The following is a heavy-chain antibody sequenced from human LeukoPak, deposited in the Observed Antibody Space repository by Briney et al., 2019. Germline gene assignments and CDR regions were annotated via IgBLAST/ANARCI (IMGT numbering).Heavy chain of an antibody. CDR2: IYHSGGT. CDR1: GASISSGGYS. V-gene: IGHV4-30-2*01. J-gene: IGHJ5*02. CDR3: ARVTPDRYNWFDP. Sequence: SETLSLTCVVSGASISSGGYSWSWIRQPPGKGLEWIGCIYHSGGTHYNPSLKSRVTISVDTSKNQFSLKLSSVTAADTAVYYCARVTPDRYNWFDPWGQGTLVTVSS. D-gene: IGHD4-17*01.